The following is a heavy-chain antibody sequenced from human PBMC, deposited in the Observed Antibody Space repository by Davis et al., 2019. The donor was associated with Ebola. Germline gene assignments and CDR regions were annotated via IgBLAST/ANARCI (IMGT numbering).Heavy chain of an antibody. J-gene: IGHJ5*02. CDR1: GGSISSHY. CDR3: ARRQLGEFPVFDP. V-gene: IGHV4-4*07. D-gene: IGHD3-10*01. CDR2: IYTSGST. Sequence: SETLSLTCTVSGGSISSHYWTWIRQPAGKGLEWIGRIYTSGSTNYNPSLKSRVTMSVDTSKNQFSLKLSSVTAADTAVYYCARRQLGEFPVFDPWGQGTLVTVSS.